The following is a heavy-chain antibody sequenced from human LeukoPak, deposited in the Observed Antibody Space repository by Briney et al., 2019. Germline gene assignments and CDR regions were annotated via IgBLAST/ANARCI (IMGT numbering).Heavy chain of an antibody. V-gene: IGHV3-23*01. D-gene: IGHD2-21*01. Sequence: GGSLRLSCAASGFTFHNYAMSWARQAPGKGLEWVSVVSGSGANTYYADFVKGRFITSRDNSKNTLLLQMNSLRAEDTAIYYCAKQFGDYVGEAFDIWGQGTMVIVSS. J-gene: IGHJ3*02. CDR2: VSGSGANT. CDR1: GFTFHNYA. CDR3: AKQFGDYVGEAFDI.